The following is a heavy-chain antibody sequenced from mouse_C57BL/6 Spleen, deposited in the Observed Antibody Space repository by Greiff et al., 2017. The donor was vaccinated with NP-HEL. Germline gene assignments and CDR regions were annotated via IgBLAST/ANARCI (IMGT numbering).Heavy chain of an antibody. D-gene: IGHD1-1*01. Sequence: VKLVESGAELVKPGASVKISCKASGYAFSSYWMNWVKQRPGKGLEWIGQIYPGDGDTNYNGKFKGKATLTADKSSSTAYMQLSSLTSEDSAVYVCARYYYGSSGEYWGQGTTLTVSS. CDR3: ARYYYGSSGEY. CDR1: GYAFSSYW. V-gene: IGHV1-80*01. CDR2: IYPGDGDT. J-gene: IGHJ2*01.